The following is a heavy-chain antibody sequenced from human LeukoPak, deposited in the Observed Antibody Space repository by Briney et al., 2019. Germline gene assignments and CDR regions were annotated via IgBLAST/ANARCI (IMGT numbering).Heavy chain of an antibody. CDR1: GASISSRGYY. CDR2: IAYSGTT. Sequence: SETLSLTCTVSGASISSRGYYWNWIRQHPGKGLEWIGYIAYSGTTNYNPSLKSRASISQYTSRNQLSLKLQSVTAADTAVYYCAKDRELWEVSTGDAVDIWGQGTMVTVSS. D-gene: IGHD1-26*01. J-gene: IGHJ3*02. CDR3: AKDRELWEVSTGDAVDI. V-gene: IGHV4-31*03.